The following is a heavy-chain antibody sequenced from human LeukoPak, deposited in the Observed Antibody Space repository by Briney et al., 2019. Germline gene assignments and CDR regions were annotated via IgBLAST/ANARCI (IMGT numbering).Heavy chain of an antibody. CDR3: ARDLAVAGGDPFDI. CDR2: IYHSGST. V-gene: IGHV4-38-2*02. Sequence: PSETLSLTCAVSGYSISSGYYWGWIRQPPGKGLEWIGSIYHSGSTYYNPSLKSRVTISVDTSKNQFSLKLSSVTAADTAVYYCARDLAVAGGDPFDIWGQGTMVTVSS. CDR1: GYSISSGYY. J-gene: IGHJ3*02. D-gene: IGHD6-19*01.